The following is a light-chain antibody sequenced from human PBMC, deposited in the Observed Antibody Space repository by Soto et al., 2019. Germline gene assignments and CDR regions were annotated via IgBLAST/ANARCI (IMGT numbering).Light chain of an antibody. Sequence: NFMLTQPHSVSESPGETVTISCTRTSGGIASNYVQWYQQRPGSAPTIVIYEHNRRPSGVPDRFSGSTDGSSNSASLTISGLQTEDEADYYCQSYDSNSLLLGGGTKLTVL. V-gene: IGLV6-57*04. CDR2: EHN. CDR1: SGGIASNY. CDR3: QSYDSNSLL. J-gene: IGLJ2*01.